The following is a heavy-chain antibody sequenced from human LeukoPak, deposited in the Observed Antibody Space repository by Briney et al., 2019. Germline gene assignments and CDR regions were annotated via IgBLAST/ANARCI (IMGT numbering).Heavy chain of an antibody. D-gene: IGHD3-10*01. CDR2: ISSNGGST. J-gene: IGHJ4*02. V-gene: IGHV3-64D*06. CDR1: GFTFSSYA. CDR3: VTRQNYYGSGGSFDY. Sequence: GGSLRLSCSASGFTFSSYAMHWVRQAPGKGLEYVSAISSNGGSTYYADSVKGRFTISRDNSKNTLYLQMSSLRAEDTAVYYCVTRQNYYGSGGSFDYWGQGTLVTVSS.